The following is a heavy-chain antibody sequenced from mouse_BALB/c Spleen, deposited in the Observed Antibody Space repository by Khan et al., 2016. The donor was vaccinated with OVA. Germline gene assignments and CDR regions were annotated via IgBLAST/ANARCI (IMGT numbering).Heavy chain of an antibody. CDR2: VYPGNSDT. CDR3: TRGGYSSFAY. Sequence: EVELVESGTVLARPGASVKMSCKASGYIFNSYLIHWVKQRPGQGLEWIGDVYPGNSDTTYNQKFKDKAKLTATTSASTAYMELSSLTNEDSAVYYCTRGGYSSFAYWGQGTLVTVSA. V-gene: IGHV1-5*01. J-gene: IGHJ3*01. D-gene: IGHD2-12*01. CDR1: GYIFNSYL.